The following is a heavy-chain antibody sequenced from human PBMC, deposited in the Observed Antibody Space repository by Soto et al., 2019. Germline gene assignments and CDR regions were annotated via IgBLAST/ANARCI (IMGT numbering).Heavy chain of an antibody. CDR2: ISGSGDST. D-gene: IGHD7-27*01. CDR3: AKDGVHWGWGAQGMDV. Sequence: PGGSLRLSCAACGFTFSTYSITWVRQAPWRGLEWVSSISGSGDSTYYADSVKGRFTISRDNSKNTLYLQMNSLRAEDTAVYYCAKDGVHWGWGAQGMDVWGHGNTVAVSS. J-gene: IGHJ6*02. CDR1: GFTFSTYS. V-gene: IGHV3-23*01.